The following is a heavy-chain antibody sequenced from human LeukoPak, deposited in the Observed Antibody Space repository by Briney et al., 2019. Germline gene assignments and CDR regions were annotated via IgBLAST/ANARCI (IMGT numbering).Heavy chain of an antibody. CDR3: ARLYLMAFDY. J-gene: IGHJ4*02. CDR2: IYYSGST. D-gene: IGHD5-24*01. Sequence: SETLSLTCTVSGGSISSSSYYWGWIRQPPGKGLEWIGSIYYSGSTYYNPSLKSRVTISVDTSKNQFSLKLSSVTAADTAVYYCARLYLMAFDYWGQGTLVTVSS. V-gene: IGHV4-39*01. CDR1: GGSISSSSYY.